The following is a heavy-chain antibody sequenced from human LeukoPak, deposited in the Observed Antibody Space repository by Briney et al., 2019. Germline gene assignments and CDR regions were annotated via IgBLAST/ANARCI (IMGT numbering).Heavy chain of an antibody. D-gene: IGHD3-16*01. CDR2: INFSGDST. CDR1: GYMSTNSY. CDR3: SRDWGD. Sequence: GASVKVSCKTSGYMSTNSYIHWVRQAPGQGLEWMGIINFSGDSTAPAQKFQGRLTLTWDTSTRTVYMELTSLRSEDTALYYCSRDWGDWGQGTQVTVSS. V-gene: IGHV1-46*01. J-gene: IGHJ4*02.